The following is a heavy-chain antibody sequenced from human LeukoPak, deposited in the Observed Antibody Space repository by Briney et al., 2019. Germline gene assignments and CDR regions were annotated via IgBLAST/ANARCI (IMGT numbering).Heavy chain of an antibody. CDR3: GYIYGYFDC. V-gene: IGHV3-15*01. Sequence: GGSLRLSCAASGLTFRNAWMSWVSQAPGKGLEWVGRIKSKSDGGTSDYAAPVKGRFTISRDDSKNTLYLQMNSLKTEDTAVYYCGYIYGYFDCWGHGILVSVSS. CDR1: GLTFRNAW. J-gene: IGHJ4*01. CDR2: IKSKSDGGTS. D-gene: IGHD5-18*01.